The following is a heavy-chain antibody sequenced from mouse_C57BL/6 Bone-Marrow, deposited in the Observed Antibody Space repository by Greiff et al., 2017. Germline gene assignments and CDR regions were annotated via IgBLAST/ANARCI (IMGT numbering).Heavy chain of an antibody. Sequence: QVQLQQPGAELVKPGASVKLSCKASGYTFTNYWMHWVKQRPGQGLEWIGMMHPNGGSPDYNEKFKSEATLSVDKSSRTAYMELSSLTSEDSAVYYCARTCDDDDYTVDYWGQGTSVTVSS. CDR3: ARTCDDDDYTVDY. D-gene: IGHD2-4*01. CDR1: GYTFTNYW. J-gene: IGHJ4*01. CDR2: MHPNGGSP. V-gene: IGHV1-64*01.